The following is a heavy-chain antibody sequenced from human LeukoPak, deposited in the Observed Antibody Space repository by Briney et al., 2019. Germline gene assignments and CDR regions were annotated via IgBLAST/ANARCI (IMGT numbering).Heavy chain of an antibody. CDR1: GFTLSSYG. CDR3: AKDILERTYYDFWSGYERGFDY. D-gene: IGHD3-3*01. J-gene: IGHJ4*02. Sequence: GGSLRLSCAASGFTLSSYGMHWVRQAPGKGLEWVSAISGSGGSTYYADSVKGRFTISRDNSKNTLYLQMNSLRAEDTAVYYCAKDILERTYYDFWSGYERGFDYWGQGTLVTVSS. V-gene: IGHV3-23*01. CDR2: ISGSGGST.